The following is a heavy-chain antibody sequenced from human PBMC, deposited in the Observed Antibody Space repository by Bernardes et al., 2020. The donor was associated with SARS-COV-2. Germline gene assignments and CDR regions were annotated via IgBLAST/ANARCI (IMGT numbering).Heavy chain of an antibody. CDR2: ISSNGGST. V-gene: IGHV3-64*01. CDR3: ARWDY. CDR1: GFRFGSHW. J-gene: IGHJ4*02. Sequence: GWSLRLSCAASGFRFGSHWMNWVRQAPGKGLEYVSAISSNGGSTYYANSVKGRFTISRDNSKNTLYLQMGSLRAEDMAVYYCARWDYWGQGTLVTVSS.